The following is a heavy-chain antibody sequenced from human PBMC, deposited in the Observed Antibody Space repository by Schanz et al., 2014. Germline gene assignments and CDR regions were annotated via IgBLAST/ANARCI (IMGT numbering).Heavy chain of an antibody. CDR3: AKDSTHIDIVLVPTAIDY. CDR2: MSYDGSMK. Sequence: QVQLVESGGGVVQPGRSLRLSCAASGFTFSSYGMHWVRQAPGKGLEWVAAMSYDGSMKYYGDSVKGRFTISRDNSKNTLYLHMNTLRSEDTAVYYCAKDSTHIDIVLVPTAIDYWGQGTLVTVSS. D-gene: IGHD2-2*01. CDR1: GFTFSSYG. V-gene: IGHV3-30*18. J-gene: IGHJ4*02.